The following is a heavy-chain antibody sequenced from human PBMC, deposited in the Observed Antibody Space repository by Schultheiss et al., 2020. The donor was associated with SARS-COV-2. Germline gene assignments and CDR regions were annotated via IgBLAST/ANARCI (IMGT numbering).Heavy chain of an antibody. D-gene: IGHD1-7*01. V-gene: IGHV3-53*01. CDR2: FHPDDTT. CDR1: GFTFTDHN. Sequence: GGSLRLSCVAFGFTFTDHNMDWVRQAPGKGLEWVSVFHPDDTTHYADSVKGRFSISRDNSKNTLYLQMNSLRDEDTAVYYCARAFIIGNYVDYFDTWGQGTLVTVSS. CDR3: ARAFIIGNYVDYFDT. J-gene: IGHJ4*02.